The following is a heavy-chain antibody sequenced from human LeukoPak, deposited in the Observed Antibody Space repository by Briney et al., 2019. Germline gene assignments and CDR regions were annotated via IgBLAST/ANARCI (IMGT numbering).Heavy chain of an antibody. D-gene: IGHD6-13*01. CDR1: GYTFTKYG. J-gene: IGHJ6*03. Sequence: VASVKVSCKASGYTFTKYGITWVRQAPGQGLEWMGWISTYNGNTNYAQKLQGRVTMTTDTSTSTAYMELRSLISEDTAVYYCARAIALVSFYYYYMDVWGKGTTVTVSS. V-gene: IGHV1-18*01. CDR3: ARAIALVSFYYYYMDV. CDR2: ISTYNGNT.